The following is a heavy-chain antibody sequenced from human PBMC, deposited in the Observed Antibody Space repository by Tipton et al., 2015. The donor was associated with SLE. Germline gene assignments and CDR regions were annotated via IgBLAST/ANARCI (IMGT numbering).Heavy chain of an antibody. CDR3: AKGYDDSAFFLDS. Sequence: SLRLSCAASGFTFSGSSMHWVRQAPGKGLEWVAAIWYDGTKKYYADSVKGRITISRDNSMNTLFLQMSTLRPDDTALYYCAKGYDDSAFFLDSWGQGTLVTVSS. D-gene: IGHD3-22*01. CDR2: IWYDGTKK. V-gene: IGHV3-33*06. CDR1: GFTFSGSS. J-gene: IGHJ4*02.